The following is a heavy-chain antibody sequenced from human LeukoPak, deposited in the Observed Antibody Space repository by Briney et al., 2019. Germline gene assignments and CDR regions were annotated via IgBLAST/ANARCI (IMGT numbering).Heavy chain of an antibody. CDR2: IYTSGST. CDR1: GGSISSYY. J-gene: IGHJ3*02. D-gene: IGHD6-13*01. CDR3: ARDRGIAAAGPDDAFDI. Sequence: SETLSLTCTVSGGSISSYYWSWIRQPAGKGLEWIGRIYTSGSTNYNPSLKSRVTMSVDTFKNQFSLKLSSVTAADTAVYYCARDRGIAAAGPDDAFDIWGQGTMVTVSS. V-gene: IGHV4-4*07.